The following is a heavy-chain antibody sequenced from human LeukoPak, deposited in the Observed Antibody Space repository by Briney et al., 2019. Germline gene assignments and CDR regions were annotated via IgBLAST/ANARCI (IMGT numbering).Heavy chain of an antibody. V-gene: IGHV4-4*07. J-gene: IGHJ4*02. Sequence: SETLSLTCTVSGGSISSYYWSWIRQPAGKGLEWIGRIYTSGSTNYNPSLKSRVTISVDTSKNQFSLKLSSVTAADTAVYYCARGRDDSNYDFWSGYSTFDYWGQGTLVTVSS. CDR3: ARGRDDSNYDFWSGYSTFDY. CDR2: IYTSGST. CDR1: GGSISSYY. D-gene: IGHD3-3*01.